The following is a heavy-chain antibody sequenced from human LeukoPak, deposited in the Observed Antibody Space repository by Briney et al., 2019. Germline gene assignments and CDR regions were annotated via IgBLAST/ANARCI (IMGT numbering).Heavy chain of an antibody. CDR1: VFTFNNYP. Sequence: GGSLRLSCSASVFTFNNYPMYWVRQPPGKGLGYVSVISSNGGSTYYADSVKGRFTISRDNSKNTLYLQMSSLRAEDTAVYYCVKGGSSSSWYTWLDPWGQGALVTVSS. D-gene: IGHD6-13*01. J-gene: IGHJ5*02. V-gene: IGHV3-64D*06. CDR3: VKGGSSSSWYTWLDP. CDR2: ISSNGGST.